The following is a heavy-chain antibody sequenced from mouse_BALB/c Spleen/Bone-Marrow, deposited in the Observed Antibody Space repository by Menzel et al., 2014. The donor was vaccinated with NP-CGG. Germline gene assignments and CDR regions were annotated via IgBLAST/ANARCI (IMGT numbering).Heavy chain of an antibody. CDR3: ARHAYYDQTEVSFVY. D-gene: IGHD2-4*01. CDR1: GFTFNSYG. CDR2: ISGGGRXT. J-gene: IGHJ3*01. V-gene: IGHV5-9-2*01. Sequence: EVQGVESGGGLVKSGGSLKLSCAASGFTFNSYGMSWVRQTPEKRREGGATISGGGRXTFYPDSVKGRFTISRDNAKNNLYLQLSSLRSEDTALYYCARHAYYDQTEVSFVYWGQGTLVTVSA.